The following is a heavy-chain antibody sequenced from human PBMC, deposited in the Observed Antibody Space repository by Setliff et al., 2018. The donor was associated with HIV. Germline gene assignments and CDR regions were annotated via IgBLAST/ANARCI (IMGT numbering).Heavy chain of an antibody. CDR2: IYYSGST. J-gene: IGHJ5*02. CDR3: ARGGASSKYLDP. Sequence: PSETLSLTCTVSGGSISGSNYYWGWIRQPPGKGLEWAGSIYYSGSTYYNPSLKSRVTISVDTSKNQFSLSLTSVTGADTAVYYCARGGASSKYLDPWGQGTLVTVSS. D-gene: IGHD2-15*01. V-gene: IGHV4-39*07. CDR1: GGSISGSNYY.